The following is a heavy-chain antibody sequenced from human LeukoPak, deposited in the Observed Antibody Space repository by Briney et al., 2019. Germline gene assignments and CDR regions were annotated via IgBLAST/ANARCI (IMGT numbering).Heavy chain of an antibody. CDR1: GFTFSTYG. CDR2: IWYDGSKK. D-gene: IGHD3/OR15-3a*01. CDR3: PRLRWDWCFDY. V-gene: IGHV3-33*01. J-gene: IGHJ4*02. Sequence: QTGGSLRLSCAVSGFTFSTYGMHWVRQAQGKGLEWEAVIWYDGSKKYYADSVKGRFTISRDNTKNTLYLEMKRVRGEDTAVYYCPRLRWDWCFDYWGQGTLVTISS.